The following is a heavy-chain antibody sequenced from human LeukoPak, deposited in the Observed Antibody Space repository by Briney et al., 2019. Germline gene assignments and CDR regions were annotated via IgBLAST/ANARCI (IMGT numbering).Heavy chain of an antibody. J-gene: IGHJ5*02. Sequence: GRSLRLPCAASGFTVSSDYINWVRQAPGKGLEWVSVIYSDGSTYYADSVKGRFTISRDKSKNTLYLQLNSLRTEDTAVYYCAYGSGSYSIFDPWGQGTLVTVSS. CDR2: IYSDGST. V-gene: IGHV3-66*01. CDR1: GFTVSSDY. D-gene: IGHD3-10*01. CDR3: AYGSGSYSIFDP.